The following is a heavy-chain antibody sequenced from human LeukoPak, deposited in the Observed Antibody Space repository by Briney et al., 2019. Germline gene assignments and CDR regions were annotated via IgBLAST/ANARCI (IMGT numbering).Heavy chain of an antibody. CDR1: GGSISSGGYY. J-gene: IGHJ6*02. V-gene: IGHV4-31*03. Sequence: SETLSLTCTVSGGSISSGGYYWSWIRQHPGKGLEWIGYIYYSGSTYYNPSLKSRVTISVDTSKNQFSLKLSSVTAADTAVYYCARDSYSSSWHGMDVWGQGTTVTVSS. D-gene: IGHD6-13*01. CDR3: ARDSYSSSWHGMDV. CDR2: IYYSGST.